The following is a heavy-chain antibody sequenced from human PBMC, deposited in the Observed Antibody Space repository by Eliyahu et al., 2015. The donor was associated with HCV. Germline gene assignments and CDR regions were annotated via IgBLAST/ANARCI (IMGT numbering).Heavy chain of an antibody. CDR1: GFTFSTHW. V-gene: IGHV3-7*01. Sequence: EVQLVESGGGLVQPGGSLRLSCAASGFTFSTHWMSWVRQAPGKGLEWVANIKQDGSEKYYVDSVKGRFTISRDNVKKSLYLQMNSLRVEDTAVYYCARGPRTLSTDWGQGTTVTVSS. CDR2: IKQDGSEK. D-gene: IGHD2/OR15-2a*01. CDR3: ARGPRTLSTD. J-gene: IGHJ6*02.